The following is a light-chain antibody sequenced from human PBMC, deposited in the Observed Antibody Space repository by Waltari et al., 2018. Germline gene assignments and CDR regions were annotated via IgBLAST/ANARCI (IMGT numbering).Light chain of an antibody. CDR1: SSDVGGYNY. J-gene: IGLJ1*01. Sequence: QSALTQPPSASGSPGQSVTISCTGTSSDVGGYNYVYWYQQHPGKAPQLSIFEVSKRPSGVPDRFSGSKSGNTASLTVSGLQAEDEADYYCSSYAGNNTPYVVGTGTKVTVL. CDR3: SSYAGNNTPYV. V-gene: IGLV2-8*01. CDR2: EVS.